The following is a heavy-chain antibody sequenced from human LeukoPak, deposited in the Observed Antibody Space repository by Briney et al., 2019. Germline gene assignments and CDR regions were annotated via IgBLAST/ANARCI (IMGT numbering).Heavy chain of an antibody. Sequence: SETLSLTCAVYGGSFSPYYWSWIRQPPGKGLEWIGEINHSGSTNYNPSLKSRVTISVDTSKDQFSLRLSSVTAADTTVYYCARGGFYCGGDCYVDYWGQGTLVTVSS. D-gene: IGHD2-21*02. CDR2: INHSGST. CDR3: ARGGFYCGGDCYVDY. V-gene: IGHV4-34*01. CDR1: GGSFSPYY. J-gene: IGHJ4*02.